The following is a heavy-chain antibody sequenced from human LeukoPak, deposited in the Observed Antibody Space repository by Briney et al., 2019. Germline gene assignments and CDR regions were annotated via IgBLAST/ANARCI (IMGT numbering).Heavy chain of an antibody. CDR1: GGSFSGYY. V-gene: IGHV4-34*01. J-gene: IGHJ3*02. CDR2: INHSGST. CDR3: ARADAADAFDI. Sequence: PSETLSLTCAVYGGSFSGYYWSWIRQPPGKGLEWIGEINHSGSTNYNPSLKSRVTISVDRSKNQFSLKLSSVTAADTAVYYCARADAADAFDIWGQGTMVTVSS.